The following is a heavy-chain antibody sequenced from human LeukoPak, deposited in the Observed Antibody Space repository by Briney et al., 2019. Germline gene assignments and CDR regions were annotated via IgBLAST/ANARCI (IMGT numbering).Heavy chain of an antibody. CDR3: ARGCSSTSCYGRYAFDI. D-gene: IGHD2-2*01. J-gene: IGHJ3*02. V-gene: IGHV1-2*02. Sequence: ASVKVSCKASGYTFTGYYMHWVRQAPGQGLEWMGWINPNSGGTNYAQKFQGGVTMTRDTSISTAYMELSRLRSDDTAVYYCARGCSSTSCYGRYAFDIWGQGTMVTVSS. CDR1: GYTFTGYY. CDR2: INPNSGGT.